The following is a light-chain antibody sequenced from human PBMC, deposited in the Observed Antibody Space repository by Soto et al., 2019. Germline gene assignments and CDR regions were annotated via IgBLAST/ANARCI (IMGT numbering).Light chain of an antibody. CDR2: EVN. J-gene: IGLJ1*01. CDR1: SSDVGGYNY. Sequence: ALTQPPSASWSPGQSVAISCTGTSSDVGGYNYVSWYQQHPGKAPKLMIYEVNKRPSGVPDRFSGSKSGNTASLTVSGLQAEDEADYYCSSYAGSSNVFGTGTKVTVL. V-gene: IGLV2-8*01. CDR3: SSYAGSSNV.